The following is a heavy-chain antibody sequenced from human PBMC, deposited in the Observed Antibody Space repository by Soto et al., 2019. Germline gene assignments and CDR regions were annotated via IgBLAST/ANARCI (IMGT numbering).Heavy chain of an antibody. CDR3: ARDPSSYAQLDY. J-gene: IGHJ4*02. V-gene: IGHV3-30-3*01. CDR2: ISYDGSNK. CDR1: GFTFSSYA. D-gene: IGHD4-17*01. Sequence: GGSLRLSCAASGFTFSSYAMHWVRQAPGKGLEWVAVISYDGSNKYYADSVKGRFTISRDNSKNTLYLQMNSLRAEDTAVYYCARDPSSYAQLDYWGQGTLVTVSS.